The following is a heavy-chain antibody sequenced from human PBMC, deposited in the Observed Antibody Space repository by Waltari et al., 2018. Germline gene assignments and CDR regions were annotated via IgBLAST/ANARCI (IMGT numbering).Heavy chain of an antibody. D-gene: IGHD3-3*01. J-gene: IGHJ6*02. CDR3: TRGNKITAVEVIIPLLTMDV. Sequence: QVQLVQSGAEEKKPGASVKVCCKASGYTCTGFYMHWVRRAPGQGLEWMGWINPKSGGTDYAQKFQGGVTMTRDTSISTVYMELSRLRSDDTAVYYCTRGNKITAVEVIIPLLTMDVWGQGTTVTVSS. CDR1: GYTCTGFY. CDR2: INPKSGGT. V-gene: IGHV1-2*02.